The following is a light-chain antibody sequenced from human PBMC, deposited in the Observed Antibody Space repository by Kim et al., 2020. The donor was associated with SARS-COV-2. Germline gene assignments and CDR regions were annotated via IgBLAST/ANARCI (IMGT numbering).Light chain of an antibody. Sequence: SYELTQPPSVSVSPGQTASITCSGDKLGDKYACWYQQKPGQSPVLVIYQDSKRPSGIPERFSGSNSGNTATLTISGTQAMDEADYYCQAWDSSTGVLGG. J-gene: IGLJ2*01. CDR1: KLGDKY. V-gene: IGLV3-1*01. CDR3: QAWDSSTGV. CDR2: QDS.